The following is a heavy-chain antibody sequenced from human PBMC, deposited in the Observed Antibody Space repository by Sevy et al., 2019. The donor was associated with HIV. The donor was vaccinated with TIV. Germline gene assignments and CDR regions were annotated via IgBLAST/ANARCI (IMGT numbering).Heavy chain of an antibody. J-gene: IGHJ5*02. CDR3: ARRWGYSSSSGNWFDP. D-gene: IGHD6-6*01. V-gene: IGHV4-38-2*02. CDR2: IYHSGST. Sequence: SETLSLTCTVSGYSISSGYYWGWIRQPPGKGLEWIGSIYHSGSTYYNPSLKSRVTISVDTSKNQFSLKLSSVTAADTAVYYCARRWGYSSSSGNWFDPWGQGTLVTVSS. CDR1: GYSISSGYY.